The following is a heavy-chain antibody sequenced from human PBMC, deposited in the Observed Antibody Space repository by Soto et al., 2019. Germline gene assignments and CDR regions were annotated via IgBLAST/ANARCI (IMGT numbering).Heavy chain of an antibody. Sequence: QVQLVQSGAEVKKPGASVKVSCKASGYTFTSYAMHWVRQAPGQRLEWMGWINAGNGNTKYSQTFQARVTITRDTSESTAYMELSSLRSEDTAVYYCAGDKIIYYYGMHVWGQGTTVTVS. CDR1: GYTFTSYA. J-gene: IGHJ6*02. CDR2: INAGNGNT. V-gene: IGHV1-3*01. CDR3: AGDKIIYYYGMHV.